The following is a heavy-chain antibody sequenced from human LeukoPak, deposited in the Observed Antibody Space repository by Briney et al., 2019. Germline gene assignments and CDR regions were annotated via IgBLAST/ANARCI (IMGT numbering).Heavy chain of an antibody. Sequence: GGTLRLSCAASGFTFSSYAMSWVRQAPGKGLEWVSSISSSSSYIYYADSVKGRFTISRDNAKNSLYLQMDSLRAEDTAVYYCARAKQWLVAPSEYWGQGTLVTVSS. J-gene: IGHJ4*02. CDR3: ARAKQWLVAPSEY. V-gene: IGHV3-21*01. CDR2: ISSSSSYI. CDR1: GFTFSSYA. D-gene: IGHD6-19*01.